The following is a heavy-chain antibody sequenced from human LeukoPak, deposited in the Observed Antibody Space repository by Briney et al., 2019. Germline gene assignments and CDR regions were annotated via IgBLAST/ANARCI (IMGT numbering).Heavy chain of an antibody. V-gene: IGHV3-9*01. D-gene: IGHD3-22*01. CDR1: GFTFDDYA. J-gene: IGHJ4*02. Sequence: GGSLRLSCVASGFTFDDYAMHWIRQAPGKGLEWVAGINWNSVSAVYADSLKGRLTISRDNAKNSLFLQMNSLKTEDTAFYYCAKGARSSSGYTTDWGQGILVTVSS. CDR2: INWNSVSA. CDR3: AKGARSSSGYTTD.